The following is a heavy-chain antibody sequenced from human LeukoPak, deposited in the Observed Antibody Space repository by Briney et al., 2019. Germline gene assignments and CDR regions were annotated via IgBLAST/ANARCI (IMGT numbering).Heavy chain of an antibody. D-gene: IGHD6-19*01. Sequence: GGSLRLSCAASGFTFSNYAMSGVRQAPGKGLEWVSSISRSGSSTYYADSVKGRFTISRDNSKNTLYLQMNSLRAEDTAVFYCAKCSSGWYNDYWGQGTLVTVSS. V-gene: IGHV3-23*01. CDR1: GFTFSNYA. CDR3: AKCSSGWYNDY. J-gene: IGHJ4*02. CDR2: ISRSGSST.